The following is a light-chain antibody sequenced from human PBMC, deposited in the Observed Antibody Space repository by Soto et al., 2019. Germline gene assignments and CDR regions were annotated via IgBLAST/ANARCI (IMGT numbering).Light chain of an antibody. V-gene: IGKV3-11*01. J-gene: IGKJ4*01. CDR3: QQRKNWPPT. CDR2: DAF. Sequence: EVVFTQSSATLSLSPGERATPSCRASQSVDTNLAWYQQKPGQAPRFLIYDAFNRATGIPARFSGGGSGTDFTLTISSLEPEDVAVYYCQQRKNWPPTFGGGTKVDIK. CDR1: QSVDTN.